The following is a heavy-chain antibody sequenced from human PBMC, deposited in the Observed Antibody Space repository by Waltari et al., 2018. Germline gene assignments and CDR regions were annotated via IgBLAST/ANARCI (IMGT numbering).Heavy chain of an antibody. Sequence: QVQLAESGGGVVQPGKSLRLSCTTSGFTFSTYAMHWVRQAPGKGLEWVAVIWNDGRNKYCADSVKGRFIISRDNSKNTLYLQMNSLRPEDTAVYYCARDSGHITIFGVVISLDYWGEGTLVTVSS. D-gene: IGHD3-3*01. V-gene: IGHV3-33*01. J-gene: IGHJ4*02. CDR3: ARDSGHITIFGVVISLDY. CDR2: IWNDGRNK. CDR1: GFTFSTYA.